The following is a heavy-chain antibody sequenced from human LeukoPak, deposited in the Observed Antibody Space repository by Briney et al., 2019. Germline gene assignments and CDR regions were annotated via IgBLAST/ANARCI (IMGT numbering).Heavy chain of an antibody. CDR3: ARGYSGSYWVNYYYYYYMDV. D-gene: IGHD1-26*01. J-gene: IGHJ6*03. V-gene: IGHV1-8*01. Sequence: GASVKVSCKASGYTFTSYDINWVRQATGQGLEWMGWMNSNSGNTGYAQKFQGRVTMTRNTSISTAYMELSSLRSEDTAVYYCARGYSGSYWVNYYYYYYMDVWGKGTTVTVSS. CDR1: GYTFTSYD. CDR2: MNSNSGNT.